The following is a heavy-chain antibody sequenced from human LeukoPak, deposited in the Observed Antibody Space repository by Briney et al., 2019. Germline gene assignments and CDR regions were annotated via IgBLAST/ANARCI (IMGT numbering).Heavy chain of an antibody. V-gene: IGHV1-46*01. J-gene: IGHJ4*02. Sequence: VASVKVSCKASGYTPTTYDLHWVRQAPGQGLEWIGVINPSSDATTYAENFQGRVTMTSDTSTSTVYMELSSLRSEDTAVYYCARGYRKTRFDYWGPGTLVTVSS. D-gene: IGHD2-2*02. CDR2: INPSSDAT. CDR1: GYTPTTYD. CDR3: ARGYRKTRFDY.